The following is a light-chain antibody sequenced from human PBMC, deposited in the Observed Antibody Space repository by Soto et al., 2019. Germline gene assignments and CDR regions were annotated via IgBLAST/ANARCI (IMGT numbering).Light chain of an antibody. CDR2: DAS. V-gene: IGKV1-33*01. Sequence: DIPMTQSPSSLSASGGDRITITCQASQDISYRLNWYHKKPGKAPNLLIDDASNLAAGVPSGFSGSGSGTHFTFTITSLQPEDIRTYYCQNCFTVPYTFGQGTKVDIK. CDR1: QDISYR. J-gene: IGKJ2*01. CDR3: QNCFTVPYT.